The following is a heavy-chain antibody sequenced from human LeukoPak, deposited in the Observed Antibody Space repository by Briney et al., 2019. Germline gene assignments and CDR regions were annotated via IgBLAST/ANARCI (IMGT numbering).Heavy chain of an antibody. V-gene: IGHV4-34*01. J-gene: IGHJ6*03. D-gene: IGHD3-10*01. CDR3: ARHFGRYTMVRGGHYYYYMDV. CDR1: GGSFSGYY. Sequence: PSETLSLTCAVYGGSFSGYYWTWIRQPPGKGLEWIGEINHSGSTNYNPSLKSRVTISVDTSKNQFSLKLSSVTAADTAVYYCARHFGRYTMVRGGHYYYYMDVWGKGTTVTISS. CDR2: INHSGST.